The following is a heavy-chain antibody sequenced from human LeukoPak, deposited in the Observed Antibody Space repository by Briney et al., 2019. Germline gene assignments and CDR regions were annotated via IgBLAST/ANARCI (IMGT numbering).Heavy chain of an antibody. CDR2: IIPIFGTA. V-gene: IGHV1-69*13. J-gene: IGHJ6*02. CDR3: ATTYYYDSSGYSKWDYYGMDV. Sequence: GASVSVSCKASGGTFSSYAISWVRQAPGQGLEWMGGIIPIFGTANYAQKFQGRVTITADESTSTAYMELSSLRSEDTAVYYCATTYYYDSSGYSKWDYYGMDVWGQGTTVTVSS. CDR1: GGTFSSYA. D-gene: IGHD3-22*01.